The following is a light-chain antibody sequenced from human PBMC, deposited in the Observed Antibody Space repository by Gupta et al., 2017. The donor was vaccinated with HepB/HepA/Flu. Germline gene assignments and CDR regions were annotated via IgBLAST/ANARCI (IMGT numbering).Light chain of an antibody. J-gene: IGKJ1*01. V-gene: IGKV1-17*02. CDR2: AGS. CDR3: RQHKTYPWT. Sequence: IHVTQSPSSLSASVGDRVTITCRASQGIRNDLGWYQQKPGKPPKRLIYAGSRLQSGVPARFSGSGSGTEFTLKISNLQPEDVAIYYCRQHKTYPWTFGQGTKLEIE. CDR1: QGIRND.